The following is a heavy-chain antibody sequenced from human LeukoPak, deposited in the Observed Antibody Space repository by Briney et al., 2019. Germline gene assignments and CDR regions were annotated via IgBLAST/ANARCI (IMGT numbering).Heavy chain of an antibody. CDR1: GGSFSGYY. D-gene: IGHD2-2*01. J-gene: IGHJ4*02. Sequence: SETLSLTCAVYGGSFSGYYWSWIRQPPGKGLEWIGEINHSGSTNYNPSLKSRVTISVDTSKNQFSLKLSSVTAADTAVYYCAALLYCSSTSCSNWGQGTLVTVSS. V-gene: IGHV4-34*01. CDR2: INHSGST. CDR3: AALLYCSSTSCSN.